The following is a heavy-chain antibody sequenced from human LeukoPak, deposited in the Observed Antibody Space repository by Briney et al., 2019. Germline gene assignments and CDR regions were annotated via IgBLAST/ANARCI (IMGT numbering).Heavy chain of an antibody. CDR1: GFTFSSYS. V-gene: IGHV3-21*04. D-gene: IGHD2-2*02. J-gene: IGHJ4*02. CDR2: ISSSSSYI. Sequence: GGSLRLSCAASGFTFSSYSMNWVRQAPGKGLEWVSSISSSSSYIYYADSVKGRFTISRDNAKNSLYLQMNSLRADDTAVCYCAKASRRHCGSTVCYTLDYWGQGTLVTVSS. CDR3: AKASRRHCGSTVCYTLDY.